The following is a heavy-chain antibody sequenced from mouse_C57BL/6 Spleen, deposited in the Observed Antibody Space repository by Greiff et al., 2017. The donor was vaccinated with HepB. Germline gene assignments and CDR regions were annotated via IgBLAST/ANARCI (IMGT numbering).Heavy chain of an antibody. V-gene: IGHV3-6*01. CDR2: ISYDGSN. Sequence: EVKLMESGPGLVKPSQSLSLTCSVTGYSITSGYYWNWIRQFPGNKLEWMGYISYDGSNNYNPSLKNRISITRDTSKNQFFLKLNSVTTEDTATYYCARVGDYESLAMDYWGQGTSVTVSS. CDR1: GYSITSGYY. CDR3: ARVGDYESLAMDY. D-gene: IGHD2-4*01. J-gene: IGHJ4*01.